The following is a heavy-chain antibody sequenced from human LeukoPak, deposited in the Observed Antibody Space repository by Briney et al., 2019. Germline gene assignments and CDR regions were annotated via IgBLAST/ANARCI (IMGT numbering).Heavy chain of an antibody. D-gene: IGHD3-10*01. CDR1: GGSISSSSYY. CDR3: ARRAPMGYYGSGRDFDY. CDR2: IYYSGST. J-gene: IGHJ4*02. Sequence: SETLSLTCTVSGGSISSSSYYWGWIRQPPGKRLAWIGSIYYSGSTYYNPSLKSRVTISVDTSKNQFSLKLSSVTAADTAVYYCARRAPMGYYGSGRDFDYWGQGTLVTVSS. V-gene: IGHV4-39*01.